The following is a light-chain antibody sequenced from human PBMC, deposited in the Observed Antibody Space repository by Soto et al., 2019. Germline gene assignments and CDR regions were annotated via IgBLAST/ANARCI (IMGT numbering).Light chain of an antibody. J-gene: IGKJ1*01. CDR2: GAS. CDR3: HPYGSSPPWT. Sequence: EIVLTQSPGTLSLSPGERATLSCRASQSVSSSYLAWYQQKPGQAPRLLIYGASSRATGIPDRFSGSGSGTDFTLTISRLEPEDFAVYYFHPYGSSPPWTFGQGTKVEIK. CDR1: QSVSSSY. V-gene: IGKV3-20*01.